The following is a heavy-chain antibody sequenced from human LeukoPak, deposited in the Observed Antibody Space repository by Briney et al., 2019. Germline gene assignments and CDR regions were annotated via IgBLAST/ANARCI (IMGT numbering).Heavy chain of an antibody. D-gene: IGHD4-11*01. CDR2: INPNSGGT. Sequence: GSSVTVSLMSSVYTFTDYYMHWVRQAPAQGLEWVGWINPNSGGTNYAQQSQGRVTMTRDTSINTAYMELSRLRSDDTAVDYCASLGDYRPPDNYWGQGTLVTVSS. CDR1: VYTFTDYY. CDR3: ASLGDYRPPDNY. J-gene: IGHJ4*02. V-gene: IGHV1-2*02.